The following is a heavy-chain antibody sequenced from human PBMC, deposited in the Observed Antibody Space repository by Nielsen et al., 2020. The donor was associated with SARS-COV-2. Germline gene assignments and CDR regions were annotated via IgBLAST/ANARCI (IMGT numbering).Heavy chain of an antibody. CDR2: IYYSGST. CDR1: GGSISSGGYY. Sequence: SETLSLTCTVSGGSISSGGYYWSWIRQHPGKGLEWIGYIYYSGSTYYNPSLKSRVTISLDTSENQVSLKMNSVTAADTAVYFCARSTYCSGTGANVGRTGTTSSCAFNIWGQGTMVTVSS. CDR3: ARSTYCSGTGANVGRTGTTSSCAFNI. J-gene: IGHJ3*02. D-gene: IGHD1-7*01. V-gene: IGHV4-31*03.